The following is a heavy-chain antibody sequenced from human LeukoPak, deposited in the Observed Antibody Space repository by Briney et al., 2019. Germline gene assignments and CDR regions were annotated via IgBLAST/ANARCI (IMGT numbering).Heavy chain of an antibody. V-gene: IGHV3-48*03. CDR3: AEIGITMIGGV. J-gene: IGHJ6*04. CDR1: GFTFSSYE. D-gene: IGHD3-10*02. Sequence: PGGSLRLSCAASGFTFSSYEMNWVRQAPGKGLEWVSYISSSGSTIYFADSVKGRFTISRDNAKNSLYLQMNSLRAEDTAVYYCAEIGITMIGGVWGKGTTVTISS. CDR2: ISSSGSTI.